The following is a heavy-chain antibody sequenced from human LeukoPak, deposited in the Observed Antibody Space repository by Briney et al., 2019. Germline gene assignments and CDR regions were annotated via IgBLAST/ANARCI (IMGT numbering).Heavy chain of an antibody. D-gene: IGHD2-2*01. J-gene: IGHJ6*03. CDR2: ISYDGSNK. CDR3: ARVRGTRDYMDV. CDR1: GFTFSSYG. Sequence: GGSLRLSCAASGFTFSSYGMHWVRQAPGKGLEWVAVISYDGSNKYYADSVKGRFTISRDNSKNTLYLQMNSLRAEDTAVYYCARVRGTRDYMDVWGKGTTVTVSS. V-gene: IGHV3-30*03.